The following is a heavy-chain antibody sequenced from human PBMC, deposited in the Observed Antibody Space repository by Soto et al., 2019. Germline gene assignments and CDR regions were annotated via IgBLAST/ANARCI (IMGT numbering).Heavy chain of an antibody. D-gene: IGHD2-15*01. CDR2: ISGSGGST. Sequence: PGGSLGLSCAASGFTFSSYAMSWVRQAPGKGLEWVSAISGSGGSTYYADSVKGRFTISRDNSKNTLYLQMNSLRAEDTAVYYCAKDPYCSGGSCYPNPDYWGQGTLVTVSS. CDR1: GFTFSSYA. J-gene: IGHJ4*02. CDR3: AKDPYCSGGSCYPNPDY. V-gene: IGHV3-23*01.